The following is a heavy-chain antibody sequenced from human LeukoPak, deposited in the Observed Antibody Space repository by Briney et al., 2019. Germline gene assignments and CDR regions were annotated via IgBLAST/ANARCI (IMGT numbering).Heavy chain of an antibody. CDR3: AGMVRGVITAPLDY. D-gene: IGHD3-10*01. Sequence: GGSLRLSCAASGFTFSSYAMSWVRQAPGKGLEWVSAISGSGGSTYYADSVKGRFTISRDNSKNTLYLQMNSRRAEDTAVYYCAGMVRGVITAPLDYWGQGTLVTVYS. CDR1: GFTFSSYA. V-gene: IGHV3-23*01. J-gene: IGHJ4*02. CDR2: ISGSGGST.